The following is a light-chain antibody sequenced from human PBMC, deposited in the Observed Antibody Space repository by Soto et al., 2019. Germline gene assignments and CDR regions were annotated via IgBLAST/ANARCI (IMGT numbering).Light chain of an antibody. CDR1: NSDVGSYNL. CDR3: CSYAGSSTYV. J-gene: IGLJ1*01. CDR2: EGS. Sequence: QSALTQPASVSGSPGQSITIACTGTNSDVGSYNLVSWYQEHPGKAPKLMIYEGSKRPSGVSNRFSGSKSGNTASLTISGRQAEDEADYYCCSYAGSSTYVFGTGTKRTVL. V-gene: IGLV2-23*01.